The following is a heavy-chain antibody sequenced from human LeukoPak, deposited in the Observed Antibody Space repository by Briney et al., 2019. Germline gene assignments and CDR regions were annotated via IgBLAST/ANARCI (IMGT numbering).Heavy chain of an antibody. V-gene: IGHV4-34*01. CDR1: GGSFSGYY. CDR2: INHSGST. CDR3: ARGMVRSRAVVTAEPNWFDP. J-gene: IGHJ5*02. D-gene: IGHD2-2*01. Sequence: SETLSLTCAAYGGSFSGYYWSWIRQPPGKGLEWIGEINHSGSTNYNPSLKSRVTISVDTSKNQFSLKLSSVTAADTAVYYCARGMVRSRAVVTAEPNWFDPWGQGTLVTVSS.